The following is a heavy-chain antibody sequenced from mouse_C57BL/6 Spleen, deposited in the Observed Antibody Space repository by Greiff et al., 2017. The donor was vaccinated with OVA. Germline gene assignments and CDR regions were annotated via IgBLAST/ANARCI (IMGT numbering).Heavy chain of an antibody. CDR1: GFTFSGYG. D-gene: IGHD4-1*01. Sequence: EVHLVESGGGLVKPGGSLKLSCAASGFTFSGYGMHWVRQAPEKGLEWVAYISSGSSTIYYADTVKGRFTISRDNAKNTLFLQMTSLRSEDTAMYYCARDWDDAMDYWGQGTSVTVSS. V-gene: IGHV5-17*01. CDR3: ARDWDDAMDY. CDR2: ISSGSSTI. J-gene: IGHJ4*01.